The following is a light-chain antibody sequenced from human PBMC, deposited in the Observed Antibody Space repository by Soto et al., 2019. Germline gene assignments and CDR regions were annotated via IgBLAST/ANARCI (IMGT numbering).Light chain of an antibody. Sequence: DIQMAQSPSALSASVGDRVTITCRASQSIGNWLAWYQQKPGKAPNLQIYKASSLQSGVPSRFSGSGSGTEFTLTITSRQPDDFATYYFQQYDTYSTFGQVSKVEL. J-gene: IGKJ1*01. V-gene: IGKV1-5*03. CDR3: QQYDTYST. CDR1: QSIGNW. CDR2: KAS.